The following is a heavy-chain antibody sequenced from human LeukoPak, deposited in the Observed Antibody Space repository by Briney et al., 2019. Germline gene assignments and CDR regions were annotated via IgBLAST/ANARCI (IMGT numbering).Heavy chain of an antibody. CDR1: GGSISSSNYY. J-gene: IGHJ4*02. D-gene: IGHD2-2*01. CDR2: VHYSGTT. V-gene: IGHV4-39*01. Sequence: SETLSLTCTVSGGSISSSNYYWGWIRQPPGKGLEWIGSVHYSGTTYYNPSLKSRVTISVDTSKNQFSLKLTSVTAADTAVYYCARQPIYCSSTSCPYYFDYWAREPWSPSPQ. CDR3: ARQPIYCSSTSCPYYFDY.